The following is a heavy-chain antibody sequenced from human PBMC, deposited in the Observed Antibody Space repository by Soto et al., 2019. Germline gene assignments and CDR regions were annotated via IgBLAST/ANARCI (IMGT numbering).Heavy chain of an antibody. V-gene: IGHV4-59*01. Sequence: SETLSLTCTVSGGSISSYYWSWIRQPPGKGLEWIGYIYYSGSTNYNPSLKSRVTISVDTSKNQFSLKLSSVTAADTAVYYCARTSIAVAGIFDYWGQGTLVTVSS. CDR1: GGSISSYY. CDR2: IYYSGST. CDR3: ARTSIAVAGIFDY. J-gene: IGHJ4*02. D-gene: IGHD6-19*01.